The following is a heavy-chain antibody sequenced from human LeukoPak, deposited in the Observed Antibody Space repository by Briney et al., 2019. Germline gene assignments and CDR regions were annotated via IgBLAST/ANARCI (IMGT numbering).Heavy chain of an antibody. CDR1: GITFRNYW. CDR3: TVRSSI. CDR2: IKSKDDGETI. Sequence: GGSLRLSCVASGITFRNYWMSWIRQAPGKGLEWVARIKSKDDGETIDYNAPVKGRFTISRDDSKNTLYLEMNSLKNGDTAMYYCTVRSSIWSQGTLVTVSS. D-gene: IGHD6-13*01. V-gene: IGHV3-15*01. J-gene: IGHJ4*02.